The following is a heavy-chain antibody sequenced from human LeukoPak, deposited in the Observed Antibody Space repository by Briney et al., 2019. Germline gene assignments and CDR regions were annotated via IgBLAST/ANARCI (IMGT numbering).Heavy chain of an antibody. J-gene: IGHJ6*02. CDR3: AREVNYYGMDV. CDR2: IYSGGST. Sequence: GGSLRLSCAASGFTVSSNYMSWVRQAPGKGLEWVSVIYSGGSTYYADSVKGRFTISRDNSKNTLYLQMNSLRAEDTAVYYCAREVNYYGMDVWGQGTLVTVSS. V-gene: IGHV3-53*01. CDR1: GFTVSSNY. D-gene: IGHD3-22*01.